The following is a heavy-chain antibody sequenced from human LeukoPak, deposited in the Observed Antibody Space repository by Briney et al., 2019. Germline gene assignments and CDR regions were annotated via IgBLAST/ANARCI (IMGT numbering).Heavy chain of an antibody. CDR1: GYNFTDYY. CDR3: ARGAKAF. CDR2: INPETGDT. V-gene: IGHV1-2*02. J-gene: IGHJ4*02. Sequence: ASANVSCKASGYNFTDYYIHWIRQAPGQGLEWMGWINPETGDTNYAQKFQDRVTLTRDTSLITFYMEVTSLRSDDTAIYYCARGAKAFWGQGTLVTVSS.